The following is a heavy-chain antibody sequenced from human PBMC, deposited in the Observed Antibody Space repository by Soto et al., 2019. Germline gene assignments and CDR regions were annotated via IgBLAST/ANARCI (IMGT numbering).Heavy chain of an antibody. V-gene: IGHV4-31*03. CDR2: IYDHWSA. Sequence: QVQLQESGPGLVKPSQTLSLTCIVSGDSISRGGYFWTCIRQHPGKGLEWIGYIYDHWSAFYNQYLQSRVTMAVATSKNQFSLNRRSVTAADTAEFYSARGRLRHNHYTDVWGKGTAVAVSS. J-gene: IGHJ6*03. CDR1: GDSISRGGYF. D-gene: IGHD4-17*01. CDR3: ARGRLRHNHYTDV.